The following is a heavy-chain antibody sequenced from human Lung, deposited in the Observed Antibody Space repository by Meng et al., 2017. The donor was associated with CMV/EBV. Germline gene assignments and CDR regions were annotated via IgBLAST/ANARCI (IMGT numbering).Heavy chain of an antibody. CDR2: IPHRGSS. CDR1: GDSITNHNW. V-gene: IGHV4-4*02. Sequence: QVQLRGPGPALVKPSETRSLTCAVSGDSITNHNWWAWVRQPPGKGLEWIGEIPHRGSSAYNPSLKSRVSMSIDKSKNQFSLKLTSVTAADTAVYHCLRRSGGSVWGQGTLVTVSS. CDR3: LRRSGGSV. J-gene: IGHJ1*01. D-gene: IGHD3-10*01.